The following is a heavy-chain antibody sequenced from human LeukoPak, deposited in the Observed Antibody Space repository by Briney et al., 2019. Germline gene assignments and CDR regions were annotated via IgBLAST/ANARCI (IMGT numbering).Heavy chain of an antibody. CDR3: AAGDPVYFHY. D-gene: IGHD4-17*01. CDR2: ISYSGST. J-gene: IGHJ4*02. V-gene: IGHV4-59*08. Sequence: SETLSLTCTVSGGSISSYYWSWIRQPPGKGLEWIGYISYSGSTNYNPSLKSRITISLDTSKIQFSLKLSSVTAADTAVYYCAAGDPVYFHYWGQGILVTVS. CDR1: GGSISSYY.